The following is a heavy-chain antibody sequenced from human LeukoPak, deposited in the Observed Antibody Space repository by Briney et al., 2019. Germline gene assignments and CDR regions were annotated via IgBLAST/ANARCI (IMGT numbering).Heavy chain of an antibody. Sequence: SETLSLTCSVSSYSINSNYYWGWIRQSPGKALEWIGNIFYSGSTYYSPSLKSRVTISLDTSRNQFSLKLNSVTAADTAVYYCAKSNGYGLIDIWGQGTMVTVSS. V-gene: IGHV4-38-2*01. CDR1: SYSINSNYY. J-gene: IGHJ3*02. CDR3: AKSNGYGLIDI. CDR2: IFYSGST. D-gene: IGHD3-22*01.